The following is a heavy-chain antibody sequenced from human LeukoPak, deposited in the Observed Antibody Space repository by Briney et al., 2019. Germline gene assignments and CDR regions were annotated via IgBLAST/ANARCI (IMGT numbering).Heavy chain of an antibody. CDR1: GYTFTSYY. Sequence: ASVKVSCKASGYTFTSYYMHWVRQAPGQGLEWMGIINPSGGSTSYAQKFQGRVTMTRDMSTSTVYMELSSLRSEDTAVYYCAKASAMIVVVSKYFDYWGQGTLVTVSS. J-gene: IGHJ4*02. V-gene: IGHV1-46*01. CDR2: INPSGGST. CDR3: AKASAMIVVVSKYFDY. D-gene: IGHD3-22*01.